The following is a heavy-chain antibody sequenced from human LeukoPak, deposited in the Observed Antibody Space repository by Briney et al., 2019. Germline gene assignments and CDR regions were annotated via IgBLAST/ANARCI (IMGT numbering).Heavy chain of an antibody. CDR2: ISYDGSNK. V-gene: IGHV3-30*04. CDR1: GFTFSSYA. J-gene: IGHJ5*02. D-gene: IGHD6-13*01. Sequence: GRSLRLSCAASGFTFSSYAMHWVRQAPGKGLEWVAVISYDGSNKYYAGSVKGRFTISRDNSKNTLYLQMNSLRAEDTAVYYCARPKNTEQQLVNWFDPWGQGTLVTVSS. CDR3: ARPKNTEQQLVNWFDP.